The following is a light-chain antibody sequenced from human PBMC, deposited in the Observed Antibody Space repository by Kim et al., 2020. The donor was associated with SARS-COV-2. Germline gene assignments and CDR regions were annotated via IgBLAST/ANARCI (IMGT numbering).Light chain of an antibody. CDR2: AAS. J-gene: IGKJ1*01. Sequence: SASVGDRVTITCRASQDISYYLAWFQHKPGKAPRLLIYAASALHSEVPSRFSGSGSGTDFTLTISSLQPEDFATYYCKTYSSAPWTFGQGTKLEI. CDR1: QDISYY. CDR3: KTYSSAPWT. V-gene: IGKV1-27*01.